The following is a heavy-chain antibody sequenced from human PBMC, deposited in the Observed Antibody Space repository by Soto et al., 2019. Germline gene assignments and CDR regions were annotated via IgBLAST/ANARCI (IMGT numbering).Heavy chain of an antibody. D-gene: IGHD3-10*01. J-gene: IGHJ4*02. CDR3: GRDERYYGSGSYYYVVRGDFDY. CDR1: GFTFSSYS. V-gene: IGHV3-21*01. CDR2: ISSSSSYI. Sequence: EVQLVESGGGLVKPGGSLRLSCAASGFTFSSYSMNWVRQAPGKGLEWVSSISSSSSYIYYADSVKGRFTISRDNAKNSLYLQMNSLRAEDTAVYYCGRDERYYGSGSYYYVVRGDFDYWGQGTLVTVSS.